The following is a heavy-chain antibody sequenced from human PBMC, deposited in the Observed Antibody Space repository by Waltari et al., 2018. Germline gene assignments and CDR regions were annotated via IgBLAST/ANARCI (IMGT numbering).Heavy chain of an antibody. V-gene: IGHV1-18*01. CDR1: GYTFTSYG. CDR3: ARSGVYRSSSWGFDY. Sequence: QVQLVQSGAEVKKPGASVTVSCKASGYTFTSYGISWVRQAPGQGLEWMGWISAYNGNTSYAQKIQGRGTMTTDTATSTAYMELRGLRSEETAVYYCARSGVYRSSSWGFDYWGQGTLVTVSS. D-gene: IGHD6-13*01. CDR2: ISAYNGNT. J-gene: IGHJ4*02.